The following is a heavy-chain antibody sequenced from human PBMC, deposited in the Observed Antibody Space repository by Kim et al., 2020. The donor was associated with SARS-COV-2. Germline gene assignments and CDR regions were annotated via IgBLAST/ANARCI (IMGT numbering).Heavy chain of an antibody. J-gene: IGHJ6*02. D-gene: IGHD6-13*01. CDR1: GDRVSSNSAA. CDR3: ARAWGSSWPLYYYYGMDV. CDR2: TYYRSKWYN. V-gene: IGHV6-1*01. Sequence: SQTLSLTCAISGDRVSSNSAAWNWIRQSPSRGLEWLGRTYYRSKWYNDYAVSVKSRITINPDTSKNQFSLQLNSVTPEDTAVYYCARAWGSSWPLYYYYGMDVWGQGTTVTVSS.